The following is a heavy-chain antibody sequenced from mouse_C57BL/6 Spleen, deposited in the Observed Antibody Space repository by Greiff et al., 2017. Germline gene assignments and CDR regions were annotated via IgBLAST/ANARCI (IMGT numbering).Heavy chain of an antibody. J-gene: IGHJ2*01. Sequence: EVQLVESGAELVRPGASVKLSCTASGFNIKDDYMHWVKQRPEQGLEWIGWIDPENGDTEYASKFQGKATITADTSSNTAYLQLSSLTSEDTAVYYCTSYYYGSKYYFDYWGQGTTLTVSS. V-gene: IGHV14-4*01. CDR1: GFNIKDDY. CDR3: TSYYYGSKYYFDY. D-gene: IGHD1-1*01. CDR2: IDPENGDT.